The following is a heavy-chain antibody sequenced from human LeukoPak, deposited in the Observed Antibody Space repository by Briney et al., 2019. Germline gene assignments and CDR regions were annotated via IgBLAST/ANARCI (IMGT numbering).Heavy chain of an antibody. D-gene: IGHD1-26*01. CDR2: INWDGGST. Sequence: PGGSLRLSCAASGFKSDDFGMSWVRQDPAKGLEWVSSINWDGGSTYYADSVEGRVTISRDNVENSLHLQMNSLRVEDTAVYYCVTGGSGTYYKWGQGTLVTVSS. CDR1: GFKSDDFG. J-gene: IGHJ4*02. CDR3: VTGGSGTYYK. V-gene: IGHV3-20*04.